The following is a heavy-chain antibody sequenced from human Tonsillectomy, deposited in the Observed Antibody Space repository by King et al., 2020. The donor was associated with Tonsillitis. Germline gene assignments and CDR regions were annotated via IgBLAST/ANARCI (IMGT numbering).Heavy chain of an antibody. Sequence: EVQLVESGGGLVQPGGSLRLSCAASGFTFSSYWMHWVRQVPGKGLVLVSRINRDGSTTNYADSVKGRFPMSRDNAKNTLYLQMNSLRAEDTAVYYCATVAWGSGDYWGQGTLVTVSS. V-gene: IGHV3-74*01. D-gene: IGHD7-27*01. CDR1: GFTFSSYW. CDR2: INRDGSTT. CDR3: ATVAWGSGDY. J-gene: IGHJ4*02.